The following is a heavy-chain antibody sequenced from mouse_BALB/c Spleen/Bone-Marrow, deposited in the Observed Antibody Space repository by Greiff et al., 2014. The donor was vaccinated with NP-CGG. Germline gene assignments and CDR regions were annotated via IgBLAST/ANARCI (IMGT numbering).Heavy chain of an antibody. CDR3: ARRYYGSSYLLDY. D-gene: IGHD1-1*01. Sequence: QVQLQQSGAELVKPGASVKLSCKASGYTFTSYWMHWVKQRPGQGLDWIGEINPSNGRTNYNEKFRSKATLTVDKSSSTAYMQLSSLTSEDAAFYCCARRYYGSSYLLDYWGQGTTLTVSS. V-gene: IGHV1S81*02. J-gene: IGHJ2*01. CDR1: GYTFTSYW. CDR2: INPSNGRT.